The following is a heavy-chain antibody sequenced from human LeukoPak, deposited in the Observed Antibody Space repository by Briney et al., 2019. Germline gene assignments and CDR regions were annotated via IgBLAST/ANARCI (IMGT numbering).Heavy chain of an antibody. CDR1: GFTVSSNY. Sequence: PGGSLRLSCAASGFTVSSNYMSWVRQAPGKGLEWVSVIYSGGSTCYADSVKGRFTISRDNSKNTLYLQMNSLRAEDTAVYYCARVSPGTYYFDYWGQGTLVTVSS. V-gene: IGHV3-66*01. CDR3: ARVSPGTYYFDY. D-gene: IGHD3-10*01. CDR2: IYSGGST. J-gene: IGHJ4*02.